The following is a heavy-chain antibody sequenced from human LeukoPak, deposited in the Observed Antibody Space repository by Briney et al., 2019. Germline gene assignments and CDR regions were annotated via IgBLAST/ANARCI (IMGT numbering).Heavy chain of an antibody. J-gene: IGHJ3*02. D-gene: IGHD6-13*01. V-gene: IGHV1-69*13. CDR2: IIPIFGTA. CDR3: ARFGTSDAFDI. CDR1: GGTFSSYA. Sequence: ASVKVSCKASGGTFSSYAISWVRQAPGQGLEWMGGIIPIFGTANYAQKFQVRVTITADESTSTAYMELSSLRSEDTAVYYCARFGTSDAFDIWGQGTMVTVSS.